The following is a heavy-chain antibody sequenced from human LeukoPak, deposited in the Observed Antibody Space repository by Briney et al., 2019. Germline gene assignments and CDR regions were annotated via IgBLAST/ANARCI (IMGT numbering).Heavy chain of an antibody. J-gene: IGHJ5*02. CDR3: ARDKTEYNWNFNGGFDP. V-gene: IGHV3-30-3*01. CDR1: GFTFSSYA. D-gene: IGHD1-7*01. CDR2: ISYDGSNK. Sequence: GGSLRLSCAASGFTFSSYAMHWVRQAPGKGLEWVAVISYDGSNKYYADSVKGRFTISRDNSKNTLYLQMNSLRAEDTAVYYCARDKTEYNWNFNGGFDPWGQGTLVTVSS.